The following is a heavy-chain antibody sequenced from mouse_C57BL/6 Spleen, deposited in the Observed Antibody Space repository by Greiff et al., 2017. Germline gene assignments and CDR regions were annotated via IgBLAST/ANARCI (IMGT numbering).Heavy chain of an antibody. Sequence: VQLQQSGPELGKPGASVKISCKASGYAFSSSWMNWVKQRPGKGLEWIGRIYPGDGDTNYNGKFKGKATLTADKSSSTAYMQLSSLTSEDSAVYFCAKMEYGSRDAMDYWGQGTSFTVSS. CDR2: IYPGDGDT. CDR1: GYAFSSSW. D-gene: IGHD1-1*01. J-gene: IGHJ4*01. CDR3: AKMEYGSRDAMDY. V-gene: IGHV1-82*01.